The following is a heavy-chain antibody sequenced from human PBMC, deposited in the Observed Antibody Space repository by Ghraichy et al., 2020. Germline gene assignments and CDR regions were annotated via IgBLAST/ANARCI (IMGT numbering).Heavy chain of an antibody. J-gene: IGHJ4*02. D-gene: IGHD4-17*01. CDR1: GFTFSDYY. CDR3: ARRRVGDYAIDY. V-gene: IGHV3-11*04. CDR2: ISSSGSTI. Sequence: SCAASGFTFSDYYMSWIRQAPGKGLEWVSYISSSGSTIYYADSVKGRFTISRDNAKNSLYLQMNSLRAEDTAVFYCARRRVGDYAIDYWGQGTLVTVSS.